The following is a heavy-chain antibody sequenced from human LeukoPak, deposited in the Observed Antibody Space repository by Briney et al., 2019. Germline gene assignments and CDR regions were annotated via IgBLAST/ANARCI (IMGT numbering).Heavy chain of an antibody. CDR1: DFNFSSYT. CDR3: ARDGDYYYYMDV. J-gene: IGHJ6*03. CDR2: IYSGGST. D-gene: IGHD2-15*01. Sequence: GGSLRLSCDGSDFNFSSYTMNWVRQAPGKGLEWVSVIYSGGSTYYADSVKGRFTISRDNSKNTLYLQMNSLRAEDTAVYYCARDGDYYYYMDVWGKGTTVTVSS. V-gene: IGHV3-53*05.